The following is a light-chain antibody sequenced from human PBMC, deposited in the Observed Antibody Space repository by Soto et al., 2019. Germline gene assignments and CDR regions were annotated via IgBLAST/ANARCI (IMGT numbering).Light chain of an antibody. Sequence: DIVMTQTPLASPVSLGQPASISCRSSQSLEHRDGNTYLSWLQQRPGQPPRLLIYNISNRFSGVPDRFSGSWAGTYFTLKISRVEAEDAGAYYCVQGTQFPQTFGQGTKLEI. CDR3: VQGTQFPQT. CDR1: QSLEHRDGNTY. J-gene: IGKJ2*01. CDR2: NIS. V-gene: IGKV2-24*01.